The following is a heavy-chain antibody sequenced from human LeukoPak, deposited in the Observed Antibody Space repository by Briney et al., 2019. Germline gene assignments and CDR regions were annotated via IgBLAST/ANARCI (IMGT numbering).Heavy chain of an antibody. Sequence: ASVKVSCKASGYTFTGYYMHWVRQAPGQGLEWMGWINPNSGGTNYAQKFQGWVTMTRDTSISTAYMELSRLRSDDTAVYYCARGAQTYYYVSSGYSNWGQGTLVTVSS. CDR1: GYTFTGYY. D-gene: IGHD3-22*01. V-gene: IGHV1-2*04. J-gene: IGHJ4*02. CDR2: INPNSGGT. CDR3: ARGAQTYYYVSSGYSN.